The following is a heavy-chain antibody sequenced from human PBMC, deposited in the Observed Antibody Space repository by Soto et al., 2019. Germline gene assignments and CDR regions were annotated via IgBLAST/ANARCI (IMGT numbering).Heavy chain of an antibody. CDR3: AREIQSRELWSAFDAFDI. CDR2: IWYDGSNK. Sequence: VQLVESGGGVVQPGRSLRLSCAASGFTFSSYGMHWVRQAPGKGLEWVAVIWYDGSNKYYADSVKGRFTISRDNSKNTLYLQMNSLRAEDTAVYYCAREIQSRELWSAFDAFDIWRQGTMVTVSS. D-gene: IGHD5-18*01. CDR1: GFTFSSYG. V-gene: IGHV3-33*01. J-gene: IGHJ3*02.